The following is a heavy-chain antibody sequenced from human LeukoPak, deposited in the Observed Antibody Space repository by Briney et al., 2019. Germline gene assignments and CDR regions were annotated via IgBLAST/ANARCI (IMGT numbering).Heavy chain of an antibody. CDR2: ISYDGSNK. D-gene: IGHD2-2*01. J-gene: IGHJ4*02. V-gene: IGHV3-30-3*01. CDR1: GFTFSSYA. Sequence: GGSLRLSCEASGFTFSSYAMHWVRQAPGKGLEWVAVISYDGSNKYYADSVKGRFTISRDNSKNTLYLQMNSLRAEDTAVYYCARGTDIVVVPAYWGQGTLVTVSS. CDR3: ARGTDIVVVPAY.